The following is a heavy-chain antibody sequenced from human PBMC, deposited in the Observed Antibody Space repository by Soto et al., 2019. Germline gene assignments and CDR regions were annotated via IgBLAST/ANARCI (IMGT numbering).Heavy chain of an antibody. CDR2: IDPSDSYT. Sequence: GESLKISCKGSGYSFTSYWISWVRQMPGKGLERMGRIDPSDSYTNYSPSFQGHVTISADKSISTAYLQWSSLKASDTAMYYCARQEVAAFLIGMDVWGQGTTVTVSS. CDR3: ARQEVAAFLIGMDV. J-gene: IGHJ6*02. V-gene: IGHV5-10-1*01. CDR1: GYSFTSYW. D-gene: IGHD5-12*01.